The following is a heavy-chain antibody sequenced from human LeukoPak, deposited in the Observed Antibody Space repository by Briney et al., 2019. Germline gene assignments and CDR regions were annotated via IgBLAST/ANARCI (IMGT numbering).Heavy chain of an antibody. CDR3: AAEWRYSYGYSC. CDR2: IIPILGIA. Sequence: SVKVSCKASGGTFSSYAISWVRQAPGQGLEWMGRIIPILGIANYAQKFQERVTITRDMSTSTAYMELSSLRSEDTAVYYCAAEWRYSYGYSCWGQGTLVTVSS. V-gene: IGHV1-69*04. D-gene: IGHD5-18*01. CDR1: GGTFSSYA. J-gene: IGHJ4*02.